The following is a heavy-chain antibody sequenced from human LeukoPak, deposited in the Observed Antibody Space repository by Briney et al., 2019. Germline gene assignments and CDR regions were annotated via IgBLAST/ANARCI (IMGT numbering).Heavy chain of an antibody. CDR1: GGSISSGGYY. CDR2: IYYSGST. Sequence: PSETLSLTCTVSGGSISSGGYYWSWIRQHPGKGLEWIGYIYYSGSTYYNPSLKSRVTISVDTSKNQFSLKLSSVTAADTAVYYCARLNSGSIDIWGQGTMVTVSS. CDR3: ARLNSGSIDI. D-gene: IGHD1-26*01. V-gene: IGHV4-31*03. J-gene: IGHJ3*02.